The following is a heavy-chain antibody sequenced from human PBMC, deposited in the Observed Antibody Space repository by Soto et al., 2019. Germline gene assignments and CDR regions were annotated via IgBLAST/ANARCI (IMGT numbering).Heavy chain of an antibody. V-gene: IGHV1-46*01. D-gene: IGHD3-22*01. J-gene: IGHJ4*02. CDR1: GDTFTSYY. CDR3: ARVAHNIAYYYDSSGLFGY. CDR2: INPSGGST. Sequence: ASVKVSCKASGDTFTSYYMHWVRQAPGQGLEWMGIINPSGGSTSYAQKFQGRVTMTRDTSTSTVYMELSSLRSEDTALYYCARVAHNIAYYYDSSGLFGYWGQGTLVTVSS.